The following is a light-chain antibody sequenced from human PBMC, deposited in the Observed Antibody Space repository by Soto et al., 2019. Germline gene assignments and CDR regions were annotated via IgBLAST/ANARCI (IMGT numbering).Light chain of an antibody. CDR3: QQSYSTPLT. CDR1: QSISSD. V-gene: IGKV1-39*01. Sequence: DIQMTQSPSSLYASVGDSVTSTFRASQSISSDLNWYQQKPGKAPKLLIYAASSLQSGVPSKFSGRGSGTALTLAISSLQPEDFATYSCQQSYSTPLTFGGGTEVEIK. J-gene: IGKJ4*01. CDR2: AAS.